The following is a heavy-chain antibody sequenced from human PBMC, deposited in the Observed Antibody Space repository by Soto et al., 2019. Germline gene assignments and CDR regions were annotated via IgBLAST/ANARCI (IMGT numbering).Heavy chain of an antibody. Sequence: PGGSLRLSCAASGFTFSDYYMSWIRQAPGKGLEWVSYISSSSSYTNYADSVKGRFTISRENAKNSLYLQMNSLRAEDTAVYYCARDLKVLRFLEWLPRAGYYYYGMDVWGQGTTVTVS. CDR3: ARDLKVLRFLEWLPRAGYYYYGMDV. D-gene: IGHD3-3*01. V-gene: IGHV3-11*06. J-gene: IGHJ6*02. CDR1: GFTFSDYY. CDR2: ISSSSSYT.